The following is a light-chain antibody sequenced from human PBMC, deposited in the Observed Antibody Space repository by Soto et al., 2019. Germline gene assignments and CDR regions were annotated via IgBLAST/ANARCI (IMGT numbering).Light chain of an antibody. CDR3: QQYVTSPLT. Sequence: EIVLTQSPGTLSLSPGERATLSCRASQSISNSYLAWYQQKIGQAPRLLIYDASSRATGIPDRFSGSGSGTDFTLTISRLEPEDFAVYYCQQYVTSPLTFGGGTKVEIK. J-gene: IGKJ4*01. CDR2: DAS. CDR1: QSISNSY. V-gene: IGKV3-20*01.